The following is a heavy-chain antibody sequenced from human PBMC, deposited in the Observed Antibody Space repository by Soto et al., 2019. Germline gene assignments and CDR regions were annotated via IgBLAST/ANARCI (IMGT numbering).Heavy chain of an antibody. J-gene: IGHJ6*02. CDR1: GGTFTNYA. CDR3: ARERSVGYCITTTCPKPFYYYAMDV. V-gene: IGHV1-69*12. D-gene: IGHD2-2*01. CDR2: IIPIFGTP. Sequence: QVQLVQSGAEVKKPGSSLKVSCKASGGTFTNYAFSWVRQAPGQGLEWMGGIIPIFGTPDYAQKFQGRVTITADESTRTDSMEQSSLRSDDTAVYFCARERSVGYCITTTCPKPFYYYAMDVWGQGTTVTVSS.